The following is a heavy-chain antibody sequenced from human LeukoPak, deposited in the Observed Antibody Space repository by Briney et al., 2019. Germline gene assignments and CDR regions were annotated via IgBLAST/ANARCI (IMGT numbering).Heavy chain of an antibody. J-gene: IGHJ4*02. V-gene: IGHV3-21*01. CDR2: ISSTSRYI. CDR1: GFILSSYR. Sequence: GGSLRLSCAASGFILSSYRMNWVRQARGKGLEWVSSISSTSRYIYCADSLKGRFTISRDNAKNSLYLQMNSLRAEDTAVYYCATEQVAAAGTVLDYWGQGTLVTVSS. D-gene: IGHD6-13*01. CDR3: ATEQVAAAGTVLDY.